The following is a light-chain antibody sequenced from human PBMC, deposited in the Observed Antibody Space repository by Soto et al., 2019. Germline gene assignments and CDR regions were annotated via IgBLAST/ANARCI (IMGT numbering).Light chain of an antibody. CDR2: AAS. J-gene: IGKJ4*01. V-gene: IGKV1-9*01. Sequence: IQLTQSPSSLSASVGDRVTITCRASQGISSYLAWYQQKPGKAPKLLIYAASTLQSGVPLRFSGSGSGTDFTLTISSLQPEDFATYYCQQLYTYPLTFGGGTKVDI. CDR3: QQLYTYPLT. CDR1: QGISSY.